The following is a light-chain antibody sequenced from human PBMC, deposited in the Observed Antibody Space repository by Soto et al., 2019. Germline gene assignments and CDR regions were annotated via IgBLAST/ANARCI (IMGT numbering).Light chain of an antibody. CDR1: SYKIGGNH. J-gene: IGLJ2*01. Sequence: QSALTQPPSVSAAPGQKVTISCSGSSYKIGGNHVSWYVQLPGTPPIFLIYGNNKRPSGIPYRFSGSKSGSSATLCITRLQPEDEADYYCATLDSSRESVVFGGETKVAVL. CDR2: GNN. V-gene: IGLV1-51*01. CDR3: ATLDSSRESVV.